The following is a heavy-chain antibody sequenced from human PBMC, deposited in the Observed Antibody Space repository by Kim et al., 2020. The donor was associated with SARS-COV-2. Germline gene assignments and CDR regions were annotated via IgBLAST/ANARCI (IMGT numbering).Heavy chain of an antibody. J-gene: IGHJ6*02. CDR1: GGSISGYY. CDR3: ARWGSPYYGSTASTGGMDV. Sequence: SETLSLTCSVSGGSISGYYWSWMRQPPGKGLEWIGYIFYSGGTNYNASLKSRVTISVDTSKNPLSLTLSSVTAADTAVYYCARWGSPYYGSTASTGGMDVWGQGTMVTVSS. V-gene: IGHV4-59*13. D-gene: IGHD3-10*01. CDR2: IFYSGGT.